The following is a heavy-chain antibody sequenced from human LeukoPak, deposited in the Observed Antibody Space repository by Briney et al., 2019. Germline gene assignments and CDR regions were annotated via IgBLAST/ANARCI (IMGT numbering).Heavy chain of an antibody. J-gene: IGHJ6*02. D-gene: IGHD2-2*01. CDR2: IYHSGTT. Sequence: SETLSLTCTVSGGSISSYYWSWIRQPPGKGLEWIGSIYHSGTTYCNPSLKSRVTISVDTSKNQFSLKLSSVTAADTAVYYCAREMRYCGSSSCYGMDVWGQGTTVTVSS. CDR3: AREMRYCGSSSCYGMDV. V-gene: IGHV4-59*12. CDR1: GGSISSYY.